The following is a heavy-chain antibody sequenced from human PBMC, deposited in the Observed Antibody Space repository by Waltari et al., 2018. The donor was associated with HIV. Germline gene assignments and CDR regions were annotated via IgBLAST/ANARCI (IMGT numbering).Heavy chain of an antibody. J-gene: IGHJ3*02. D-gene: IGHD3-10*01. V-gene: IGHV5-51*01. CDR3: ARHSKYGSGCYSAFDI. CDR2: FYPGHSDT. CDR1: GYSFTSYW. Sequence: EGQLVQAGAEVKKPGESLKISCKGSGYSFTSYWIGWVRQMPGKGLEWMGIFYPGHSDTRYSPSFQGQVPISADKSISTAYLQWSSLKASDTAMYYCARHSKYGSGCYSAFDIWGQGTMVTVSS.